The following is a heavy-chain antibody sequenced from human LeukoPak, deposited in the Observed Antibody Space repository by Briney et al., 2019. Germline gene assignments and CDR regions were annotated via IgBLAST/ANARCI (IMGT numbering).Heavy chain of an antibody. J-gene: IGHJ3*02. CDR1: GFTFSSYS. CDR3: AREGAFDI. Sequence: PGGSLRLSCAASGFTFSSYSMSWVRQAPGKGLEWVSSISSSSNYIYYADSVKGRFTISRDNAKNSLYLQVNSLRDEDTAVYYCAREGAFDIWGQGTMVTVSS. V-gene: IGHV3-21*01. CDR2: ISSSSNYI.